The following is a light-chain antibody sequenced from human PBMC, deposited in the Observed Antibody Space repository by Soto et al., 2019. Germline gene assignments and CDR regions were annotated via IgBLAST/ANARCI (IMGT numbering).Light chain of an antibody. CDR1: QSVSSNY. J-gene: IGKJ4*01. Sequence: EIVLTQSPGTLSLSPGERATLSCRASQSVSSNYLAWYQQKPGQAPRLFIYGASSRATGIPDRFSGSGYGKDFTLTISRLEPEDFAVYYCQQYGTSPLTFGGGTKVEIK. CDR2: GAS. V-gene: IGKV3-20*01. CDR3: QQYGTSPLT.